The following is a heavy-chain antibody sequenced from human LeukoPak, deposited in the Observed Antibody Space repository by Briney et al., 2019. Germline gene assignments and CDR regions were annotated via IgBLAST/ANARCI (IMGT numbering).Heavy chain of an antibody. V-gene: IGHV3-21*01. CDR2: ISSSSSYI. CDR1: GFTFSSYS. CDR3: ARARAAMAVPWNY. J-gene: IGHJ4*02. Sequence: PGGSLRLSCAASGFTFSSYSMNWVRQAPGKGLEWVSSISSSSSYIYYADSVKGRFTISRDNAKNSLYLQMNSLRAEGTAVYYCARARAAMAVPWNYWGQGTLVTVSS. D-gene: IGHD6-25*01.